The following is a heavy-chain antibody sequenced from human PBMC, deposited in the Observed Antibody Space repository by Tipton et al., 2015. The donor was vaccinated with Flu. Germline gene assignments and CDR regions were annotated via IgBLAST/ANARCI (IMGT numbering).Heavy chain of an antibody. D-gene: IGHD4-11*01. V-gene: IGHV4-39*01. CDR3: ARRDYSNYVSEPKNWFNP. CDR2: IYYSGNT. CDR1: GGSISSDSYF. J-gene: IGHJ5*02. Sequence: TLSLTCTVSGGSISSDSYFWGWIRQPPGKGLEWIGHIYYSGNTHYNPSLESRVTISVDTSENQFSLKLSSVTAADTAVYHCARRDYSNYVSEPKNWFNPWGQGTLVTVSS.